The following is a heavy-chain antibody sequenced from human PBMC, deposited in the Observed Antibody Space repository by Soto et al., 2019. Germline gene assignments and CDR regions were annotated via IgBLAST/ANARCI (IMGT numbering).Heavy chain of an antibody. D-gene: IGHD3-3*02. CDR2: IDPSDSYT. Sequence: HGESLKISCKGSGYSFTSYWISWVRQMPGKGLEWMGRIDPSDSYTNYSPSFQGHVTISADKSISTAYLQWSSLKASDTAMYYCASSTGISMPYRGFDPWGQGTLVTVSS. CDR1: GYSFTSYW. CDR3: ASSTGISMPYRGFDP. J-gene: IGHJ5*02. V-gene: IGHV5-10-1*01.